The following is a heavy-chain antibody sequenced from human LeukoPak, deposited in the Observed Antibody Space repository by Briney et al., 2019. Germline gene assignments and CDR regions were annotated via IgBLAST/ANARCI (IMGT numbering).Heavy chain of an antibody. CDR1: GFTLSDSA. CDR2: IRTKSNSFAT. J-gene: IGHJ4*02. CDR3: ARHKDPDYGDRKLFDY. Sequence: GGSLRLSCAASGFTLSDSAMHWVRQASGKGLEWVGRIRTKSNSFATEYAASVKGRFTISRDDSKNTVYLQLNSLKTEDTATYFCARHKDPDYGDRKLFDYWGLGTPVTVSS. D-gene: IGHD4/OR15-4a*01. V-gene: IGHV3-73*01.